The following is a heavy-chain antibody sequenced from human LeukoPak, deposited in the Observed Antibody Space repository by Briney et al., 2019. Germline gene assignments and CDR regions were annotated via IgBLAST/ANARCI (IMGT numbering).Heavy chain of an antibody. CDR2: ISSNGGST. CDR1: GFTFSSYA. Sequence: PGGSLRLSCAASGFTFSSYAMHWVRQAPGKGLEYVSAISSNGGSTYYANSVKGRFTISRDNSKNTLYLQMGSLRAEDMAVYYCARGLTTGPFCFDYWGQGTLVTVSS. CDR3: ARGLTTGPFCFDY. D-gene: IGHD1-1*01. V-gene: IGHV3-64*01. J-gene: IGHJ4*02.